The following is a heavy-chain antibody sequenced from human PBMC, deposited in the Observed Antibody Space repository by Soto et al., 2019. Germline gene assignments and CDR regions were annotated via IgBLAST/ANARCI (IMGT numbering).Heavy chain of an antibody. J-gene: IGHJ6*02. D-gene: IGHD3-22*01. CDR3: ARDQRYYYDSSGYPYGLGV. Sequence: QVQLQESGPGLVKPSQTLSLTCTVSGGSISSGDYYWSWIRQPPGKGLEWIGYIYYSGSTYYNPSLKSRFTIPLDTSKYQCSQKLSSVTAADTAVYYCARDQRYYYDSSGYPYGLGVWGQGTTVTAS. CDR2: IYYSGST. CDR1: GGSISSGDYY. V-gene: IGHV4-30-4*01.